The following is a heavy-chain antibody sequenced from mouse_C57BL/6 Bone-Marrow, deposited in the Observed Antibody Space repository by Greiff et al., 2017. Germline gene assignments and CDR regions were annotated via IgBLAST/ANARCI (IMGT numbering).Heavy chain of an antibody. V-gene: IGHV1-55*01. J-gene: IGHJ4*01. Sequence: VQLQQPGAELVKPGASVKMSCKASGYTFTSYWITWVQQRPGQGLEWIGDIYPGSGSTNYNEKFKSKATLTVDTSSSTAYIQSSSLTSEDSSVYYGAREGFYYGSSYASDYGGQGTSVTVSA. CDR3: AREGFYYGSSYASDY. D-gene: IGHD1-1*01. CDR2: IYPGSGST. CDR1: GYTFTSYW.